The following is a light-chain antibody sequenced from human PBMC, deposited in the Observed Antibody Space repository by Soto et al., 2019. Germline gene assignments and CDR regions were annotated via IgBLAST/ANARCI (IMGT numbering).Light chain of an antibody. CDR3: CSYAGSYMV. CDR2: DVN. CDR1: SSDVGDYNY. J-gene: IGLJ3*02. Sequence: QSALTQPRSVSGSPGQSVTISCTGTSSDVGDYNYVSWYQQHPGKAPKLMIYDVNKRPSGVPDRFSGSKSGNTASLTISGLQAEDEADYHCCSYAGSYMVFGGGTKVTVL. V-gene: IGLV2-11*01.